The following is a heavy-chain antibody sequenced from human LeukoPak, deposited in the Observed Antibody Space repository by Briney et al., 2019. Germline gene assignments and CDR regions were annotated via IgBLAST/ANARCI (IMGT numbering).Heavy chain of an antibody. Sequence: PGGSLRLSCAASGFTFSSYSMNWVRQAPGKGLEWVSSISISSNYIYYTNSVKGRFTISRDNAKNSLYLQLNSLRAEDTAVYYCARGSRFGVVERDAFDIWGQGTMVTVSS. D-gene: IGHD3-3*01. CDR3: ARGSRFGVVERDAFDI. V-gene: IGHV3-21*01. CDR2: ISISSNYI. J-gene: IGHJ3*02. CDR1: GFTFSSYS.